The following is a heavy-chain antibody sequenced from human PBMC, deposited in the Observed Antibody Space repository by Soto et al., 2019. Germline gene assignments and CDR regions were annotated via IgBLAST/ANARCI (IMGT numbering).Heavy chain of an antibody. Sequence: ASAKVSCKEPGYTFTCYYLHWVRQEPGQGLEWMGIINPSGGSTSYAQKFQGRVTMTRDTSTSTVYMELSSLGSEDTAVYYCASTNLYCSGGSCYRAGGWFGPWGQGTLVTVSS. D-gene: IGHD2-15*01. CDR1: GYTFTCYY. CDR2: INPSGGST. J-gene: IGHJ5*02. CDR3: ASTNLYCSGGSCYRAGGWFGP. V-gene: IGHV1-46*01.